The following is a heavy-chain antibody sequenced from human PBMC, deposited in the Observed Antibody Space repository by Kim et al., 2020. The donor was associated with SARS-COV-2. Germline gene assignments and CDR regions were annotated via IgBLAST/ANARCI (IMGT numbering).Heavy chain of an antibody. D-gene: IGHD3-10*01. Sequence: ADSVKGRFTNSRDNSKNTLYLQMNSLRAEDTAVYYCARGFDYGSGRGFDYWGQGTLVTVSS. V-gene: IGHV3-30*01. J-gene: IGHJ4*02. CDR3: ARGFDYGSGRGFDY.